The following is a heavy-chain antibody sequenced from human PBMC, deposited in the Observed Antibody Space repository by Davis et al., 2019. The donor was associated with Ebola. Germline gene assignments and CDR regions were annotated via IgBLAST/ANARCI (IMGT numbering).Heavy chain of an antibody. D-gene: IGHD2-15*01. J-gene: IGHJ6*03. CDR3: ARGYCSGMNCYDTYWGGYYMDV. Sequence: PGGSLRLSCAASDITVSNNYMTWVRQSPGKALEWVSAIYPGGRTYYADSVKGRFTISRDKSKNMLYLQLNSLRAEDTAMYYCARGYCSGMNCYDTYWGGYYMDVWGKGTTVTVSS. V-gene: IGHV3-53*01. CDR2: IYPGGRT. CDR1: DITVSNNY.